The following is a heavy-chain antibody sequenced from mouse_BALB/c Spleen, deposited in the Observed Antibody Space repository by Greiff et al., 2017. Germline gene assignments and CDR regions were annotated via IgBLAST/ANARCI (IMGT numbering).Heavy chain of an antibody. CDR1: GYTFTSYW. CDR3: TKEETGTGYYAMDY. V-gene: IGHV1-5*01. D-gene: IGHD4-1*01. CDR2: IYPGNSDT. J-gene: IGHJ4*01. Sequence: DVQLQESGTVLARPGASVKMSCKASGYTFTSYWMHWVKQRPGQGLEWIGAIYPGNSDTSYNQKFKGKAKLTAVTSTSTAYMELSSLTNEDSAVYYCTKEETGTGYYAMDYWGQGTSVTVSS.